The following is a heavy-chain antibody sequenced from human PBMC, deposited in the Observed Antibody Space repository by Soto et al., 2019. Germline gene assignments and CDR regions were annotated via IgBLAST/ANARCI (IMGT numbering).Heavy chain of an antibody. Sequence: EASVKVSCKASGYTFTSYGISWVRQAPGQGLEWMGWISAYNGNTNYAQKLQGRVTMTTDTSTSTAYMELRSLRSDDTAVYYCARDPGYCSGGSCYQYYYYYYGMDVWGQGTTVTVSS. CDR2: ISAYNGNT. V-gene: IGHV1-18*01. J-gene: IGHJ6*02. CDR3: ARDPGYCSGGSCYQYYYYYYGMDV. D-gene: IGHD2-15*01. CDR1: GYTFTSYG.